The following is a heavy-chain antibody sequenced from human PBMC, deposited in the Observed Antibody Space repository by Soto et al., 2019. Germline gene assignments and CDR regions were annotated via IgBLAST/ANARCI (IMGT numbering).Heavy chain of an antibody. Sequence: GEALKISCRGFGYTFSTVGIVLGRQMPGKGLEWMGRIDPVDTYATYSPAFQGNVTISADKATSTAYLQWSSLKASDTEMYFCARIYCHTQTCASSSDHWGQGTLLSVSS. CDR2: IDPVDTYA. CDR3: ARIYCHTQTCASSSDH. CDR1: GYTFSTVG. D-gene: IGHD6-6*01. J-gene: IGHJ5*02. V-gene: IGHV5-10-1*01.